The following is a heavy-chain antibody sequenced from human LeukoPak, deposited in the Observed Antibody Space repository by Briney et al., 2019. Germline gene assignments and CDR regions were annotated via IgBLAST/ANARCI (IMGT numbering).Heavy chain of an antibody. CDR2: INHSGST. V-gene: IGHV4-34*01. D-gene: IGHD4-23*01. CDR1: GGSFSGYY. Sequence: SETLPLTCAVYGGSFSGYYWSWIRQPPGKGLEWIGEINHSGSTNYNPSLKSRVTISVDTSKNQFSLKLSSVTAADTAVYYCARHPYGGNSGGWFDPWGQGTLVTVSS. CDR3: ARHPYGGNSGGWFDP. J-gene: IGHJ5*02.